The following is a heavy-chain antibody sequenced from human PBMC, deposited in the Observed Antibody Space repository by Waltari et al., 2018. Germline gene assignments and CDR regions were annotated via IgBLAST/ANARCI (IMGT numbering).Heavy chain of an antibody. CDR3: ARGRGGELDY. V-gene: IGHV4-34*01. J-gene: IGHJ4*02. CDR2: INHSGST. CDR1: GGSFSGYY. Sequence: QAQLQQWGAGLLKPSETLSLTCAVYGGSFSGYYWSWSRQPPGKGLEWIGEINHSGSTNYNPSLKSRVTISVDTAKNHFSLKLSSVTAADTAGYYCARGRGGELDYWGQGTLVTVSS. D-gene: IGHD3-16*01.